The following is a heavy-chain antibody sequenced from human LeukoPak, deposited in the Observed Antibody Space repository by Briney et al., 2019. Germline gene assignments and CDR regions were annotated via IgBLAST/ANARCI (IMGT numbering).Heavy chain of an antibody. CDR2: INHSGST. V-gene: IGHV4-34*10. CDR1: GGSFGGYY. Sequence: SETLSLTCAVYGGSFGGYYWSWIRQPPGKGLEWIGEINHSGSTNYNPSLKSRVTMSVDTSKNQFYLKVNYVTAADTATYYCAREVAAGSYRGFDYWGQGTLVTVSS. J-gene: IGHJ4*01. CDR3: AREVAAGSYRGFDY. D-gene: IGHD6-19*01.